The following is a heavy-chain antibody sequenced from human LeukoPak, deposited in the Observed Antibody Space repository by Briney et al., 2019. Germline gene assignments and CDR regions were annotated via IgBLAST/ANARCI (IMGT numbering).Heavy chain of an antibody. V-gene: IGHV4-59*08. CDR1: GGSIRYYY. J-gene: IGHJ4*02. D-gene: IGHD3-22*01. CDR3: ARGKPRGNYDISGFDY. Sequence: SETLSLTCTVSGGSIRYYYWNWIRQPPGKGLEWIGYIYYTGSTNYNPSVKSRVTISLDTSKNQLSLKLSSVTTADTAVYYCARGKPRGNYDISGFDYWGQGTLVTVSS. CDR2: IYYTGST.